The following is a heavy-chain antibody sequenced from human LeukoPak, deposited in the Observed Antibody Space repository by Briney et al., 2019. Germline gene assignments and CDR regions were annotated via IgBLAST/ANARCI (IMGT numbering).Heavy chain of an antibody. CDR2: IRSKVNNYVK. CDR3: VRSTDGLLFDY. CDR1: GFTFSGSA. Sequence: AGGSLRLSCAASGFTFSGSAMHWVRQAPGKGLEWVGRIRSKVNNYVKAYGAAVKGRFNIYRDDSKNIAYVQMDSLKTEDTAVYYCVRSTDGLLFDYWGQGTLVTVSS. J-gene: IGHJ4*02. V-gene: IGHV3-73*01.